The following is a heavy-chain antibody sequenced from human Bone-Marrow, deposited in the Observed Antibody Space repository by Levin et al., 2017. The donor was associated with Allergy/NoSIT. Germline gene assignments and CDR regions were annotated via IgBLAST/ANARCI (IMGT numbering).Heavy chain of an antibody. D-gene: IGHD1-26*01. CDR2: ISYTGST. Sequence: SETLSLTCIVSGDSIETPNYFWTWIRQPPGKGLEWVGYISYTGSTEYKSSLNSRVSISIDTSKNRFSLNLNSVTAADAAIYYCSRDVVGPTGFIRIWGQGTPVAVSS. CDR1: GDSIETPNYF. CDR3: SRDVVGPTGFIRI. J-gene: IGHJ1*01. V-gene: IGHV4-61*01.